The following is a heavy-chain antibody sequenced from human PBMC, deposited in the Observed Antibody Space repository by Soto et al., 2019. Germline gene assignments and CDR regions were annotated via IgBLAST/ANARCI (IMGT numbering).Heavy chain of an antibody. CDR2: IIPIFGTA. V-gene: IGHV1-69*13. J-gene: IGHJ4*02. Sequence: GASVKVSCKAFDYTFSTYGVSWVRQAPRQGLEWMGGIIPIFGTANYAQKFQGRVTITADESTSTAYMELSSLRSEDTAVYYCARDQGDSYGYDYWGQGTLVTVSS. D-gene: IGHD5-18*01. CDR1: DYTFSTYG. CDR3: ARDQGDSYGYDY.